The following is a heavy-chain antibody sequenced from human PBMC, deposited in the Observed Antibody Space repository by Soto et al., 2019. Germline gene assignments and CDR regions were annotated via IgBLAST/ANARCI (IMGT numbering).Heavy chain of an antibody. J-gene: IGHJ4*01. CDR3: ARDRSAWFYFDN. D-gene: IGHD6-19*01. CDR2: IYHTGGN. CDR1: GGSITSGTDY. Sequence: QVQLQESGPGLVKPSQTLSLTCTVSGGSITSGTDYWSWIRQLPGKGLKWIGNIYHTGGNSYNPSLKSRVIISIDTAKNQFSLKVSSVTAADTAVYFCARDRSAWFYFDNWGHGTLVTVSS. V-gene: IGHV4-31*03.